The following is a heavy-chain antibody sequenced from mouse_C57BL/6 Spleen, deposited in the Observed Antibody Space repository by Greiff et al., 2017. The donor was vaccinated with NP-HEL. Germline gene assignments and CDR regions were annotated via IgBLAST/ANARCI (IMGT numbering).Heavy chain of an antibody. J-gene: IGHJ3*01. Sequence: EVKLMESGGGLVQPGGSLKLSCAASGFTFSDYYMYWVRQTPEKRLEWVAYISNGGGSTYYPDTVKGRFTISRDNAKNTLYLHMSRLKSEDTAMYYCARQRSTMMMDWCAYWGQGTLGTVSA. CDR3: ARQRSTMMMDWCAY. CDR2: ISNGGGST. D-gene: IGHD2-4*01. V-gene: IGHV5-12*01. CDR1: GFTFSDYY.